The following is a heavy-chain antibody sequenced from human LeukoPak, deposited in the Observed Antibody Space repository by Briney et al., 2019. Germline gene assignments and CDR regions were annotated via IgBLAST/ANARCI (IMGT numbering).Heavy chain of an antibody. J-gene: IGHJ4*02. CDR2: MNPNSGNT. Sequence: ASVKLSCKASGYTFTSYDINWVRQAPGQGLEWMGWMNPNSGNTGYAQKFQGRVTITRNTSISTAYMELSSLRSEDTAVYYCARGPFYDSSGYYFDYWGQGTLVTVSS. D-gene: IGHD3-22*01. CDR3: ARGPFYDSSGYYFDY. CDR1: GYTFTSYD. V-gene: IGHV1-8*03.